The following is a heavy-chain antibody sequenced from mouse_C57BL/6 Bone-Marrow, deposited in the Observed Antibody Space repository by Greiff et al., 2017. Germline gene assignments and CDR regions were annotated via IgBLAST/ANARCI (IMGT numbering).Heavy chain of an antibody. V-gene: IGHV1-55*01. CDR1: GYTFTSYW. D-gene: IGHD1-1*01. J-gene: IGHJ3*01. Sequence: QVQLQQPGAELVKPGASVKMSCKASGYTFTSYWITWVKQRPGQGLEWIGAIYPGSGSTNYTEKFKSQATLTVDTSSSTAYLQLSSLTSEDSAVYYCARAPSYYAGSSPFAYWGQGTLVTVSA. CDR3: ARAPSYYAGSSPFAY. CDR2: IYPGSGST.